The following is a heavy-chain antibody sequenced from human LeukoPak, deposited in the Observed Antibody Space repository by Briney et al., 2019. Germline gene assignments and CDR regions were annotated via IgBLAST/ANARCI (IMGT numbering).Heavy chain of an antibody. Sequence: GESLKISCKGSGYSINNYWIGWVRQMPGKGLEWMGIIYPADSDIRYSPSFQGQVTISADKSISTAYLQWSSLKASDTAMYYCARQGYCSGGSCYTWFDPWGQGTLVSVSS. CDR3: ARQGYCSGGSCYTWFDP. V-gene: IGHV5-51*01. J-gene: IGHJ5*02. D-gene: IGHD2-15*01. CDR1: GYSINNYW. CDR2: IYPADSDI.